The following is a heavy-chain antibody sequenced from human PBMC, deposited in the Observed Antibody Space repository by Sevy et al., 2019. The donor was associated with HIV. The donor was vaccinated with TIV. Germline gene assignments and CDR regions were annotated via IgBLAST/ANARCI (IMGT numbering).Heavy chain of an antibody. CDR1: GFTFSSYS. CDR3: ARRAYCGGDCSPNFDY. Sequence: GGSLRLSCAASGFTFSSYSMNWVRQAPGKGLEWVSSISISSSYIYYADSVKGRFTISRDNAKNSLYLQMNSLRAEDTAVYYCARRAYCGGDCSPNFDYWGQGTLVTVSS. D-gene: IGHD2-21*02. J-gene: IGHJ4*02. V-gene: IGHV3-21*01. CDR2: ISISSSYI.